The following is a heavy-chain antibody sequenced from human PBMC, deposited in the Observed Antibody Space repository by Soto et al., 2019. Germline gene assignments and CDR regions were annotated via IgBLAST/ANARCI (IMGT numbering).Heavy chain of an antibody. CDR3: AGQGGSRLNWFDP. V-gene: IGHV3-48*01. CDR1: GFTFSTYS. J-gene: IGHJ5*02. CDR2: ISSSTI. Sequence: EVQLVESGGGLVQPGGSLRLSCAASGFTFSTYSMNWVRQAPGKGLEWVSYISSSTIYYADSVKGRFTISRDNAKNSLYLQMNSLRAEDTAVYYCAGQGGSRLNWFDPWGKGTLVTVSS. D-gene: IGHD6-13*01.